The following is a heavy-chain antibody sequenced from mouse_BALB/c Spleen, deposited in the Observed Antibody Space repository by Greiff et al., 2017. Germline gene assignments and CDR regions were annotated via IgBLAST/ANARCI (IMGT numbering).Heavy chain of an antibody. CDR1: GFAFSSYD. CDR3: ARQGYTMIGAY. Sequence: EVMLVESGGGLVKPGGSLKLSCAASGFAFSSYDMSWVRQTPEKRLEWVAYISSGGGSTYYPDTVKGRFTISRDNAKNTLYLQMSSLKSEDTAMYYCARQGYTMIGAYWGQGTLVTVSA. V-gene: IGHV5-12-1*01. CDR2: ISSGGGST. J-gene: IGHJ3*01. D-gene: IGHD2-4*01.